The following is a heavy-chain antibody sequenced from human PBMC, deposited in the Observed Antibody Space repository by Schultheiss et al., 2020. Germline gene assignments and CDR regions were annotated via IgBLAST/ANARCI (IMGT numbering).Heavy chain of an antibody. CDR3: ARDSDLFGVVITYDY. CDR2: IYYSGST. J-gene: IGHJ4*02. CDR1: GGSISGYY. V-gene: IGHV4-59*01. D-gene: IGHD3-3*01. Sequence: SETLSLTCAVSGGSISGYYWSWIRQPPGKGLEWIGYIYYSGSTNYNPSLKSRVTISVDTSKNQFSLKLSSVTAADTAVYYCARDSDLFGVVITYDYWGQGTLVTVSS.